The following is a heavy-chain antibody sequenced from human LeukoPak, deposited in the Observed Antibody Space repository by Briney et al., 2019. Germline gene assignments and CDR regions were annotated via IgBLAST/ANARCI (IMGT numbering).Heavy chain of an antibody. J-gene: IGHJ3*02. Sequence: GGSLRLSCATSGFTLRYYQMNWVRQAPGKGLEWVSYINVVNGAIYYADSVKGRFTISGDIATNSVYLQMNSLRAEDTALYYCARDGPVDSAFDIWGQGTMVTVSS. V-gene: IGHV3-48*01. CDR2: INVVNGAI. D-gene: IGHD3-22*01. CDR1: GFTLRYYQ. CDR3: ARDGPVDSAFDI.